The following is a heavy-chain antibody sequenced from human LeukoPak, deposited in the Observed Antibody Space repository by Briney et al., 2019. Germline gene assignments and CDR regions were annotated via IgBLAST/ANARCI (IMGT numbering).Heavy chain of an antibody. Sequence: GASVKVSCKASGGTFSSYAISWVRQAPGQGLEWMGGIIPIFGTANYAQKFQGRVTITADESTSTAYMELSSLRSEDTAVYYCARDRSDYYYYGMDVWGQGTTVTVPS. D-gene: IGHD3-16*02. CDR1: GGTFSSYA. V-gene: IGHV1-69*13. CDR3: ARDRSDYYYYGMDV. J-gene: IGHJ6*02. CDR2: IIPIFGTA.